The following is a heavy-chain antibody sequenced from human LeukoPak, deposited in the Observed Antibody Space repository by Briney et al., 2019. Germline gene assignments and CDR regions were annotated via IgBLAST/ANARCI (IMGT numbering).Heavy chain of an antibody. D-gene: IGHD4-17*01. CDR2: IYYSGST. CDR1: GGSISSYY. Sequence: SETLSLTCTVSGGSISSYYWSWIRQPPGKGLEWIGYIYYSGSTNYNPSLKSRVTISVDTSKNQFSLKLSSVTAADTAVYYCARGGVTTTHSGGHYWGQGTLVSVCS. J-gene: IGHJ4*02. V-gene: IGHV4-59*01. CDR3: ARGGVTTTHSGGHY.